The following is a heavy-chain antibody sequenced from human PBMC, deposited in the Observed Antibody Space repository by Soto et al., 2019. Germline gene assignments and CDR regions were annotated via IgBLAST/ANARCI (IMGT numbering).Heavy chain of an antibody. D-gene: IGHD4-4*01. J-gene: IGHJ3*02. CDR1: GFTFSSDS. CDR2: ISSSSSYI. CDR3: ARVGVFYNAFDI. Sequence: WGSLRLSCAASGFTFSSDSMNWVRQAPGKGLEWVSSISSSSSYIYYADSVKGRFTISRDNAKNSLYLQMNSLRAEDTAVYYCARVGVFYNAFDIWGQGTMVTVSS. V-gene: IGHV3-21*01.